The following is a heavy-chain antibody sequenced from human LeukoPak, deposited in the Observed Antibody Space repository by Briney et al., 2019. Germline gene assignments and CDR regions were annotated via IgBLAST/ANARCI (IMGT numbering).Heavy chain of an antibody. CDR3: ARDLSGYSYGYFDY. D-gene: IGHD5-18*01. CDR1: GYSFTNYA. V-gene: IGHV1-18*01. J-gene: IGHJ4*02. CDR2: ISAYNGNT. Sequence: ASVKVSCKASGYSFTNYAMNWVRQAPGQGLEWMGWISAYNGNTNYAQRLQGRVTMTTDTSTSTAYMELRSLRSDDTAVYYCARDLSGYSYGYFDYWGQGTLVTVSS.